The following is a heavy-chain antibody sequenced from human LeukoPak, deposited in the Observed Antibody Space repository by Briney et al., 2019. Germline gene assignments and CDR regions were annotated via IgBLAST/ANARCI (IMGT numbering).Heavy chain of an antibody. V-gene: IGHV5-51*01. CDR2: IYPGDSDT. J-gene: IGHJ4*02. CDR1: GYSFTSYW. Sequence: GESLKISCKGSGYSFTSYWIGWVRQMPGKGLEWMGIIYPGDSDTRYSPSFQGQVTISVDKSISTAYLQWSSLKASDTAMYYCARALIYDSSGYYLDYWGQGTLVTVSS. CDR3: ARALIYDSSGYYLDY. D-gene: IGHD3-22*01.